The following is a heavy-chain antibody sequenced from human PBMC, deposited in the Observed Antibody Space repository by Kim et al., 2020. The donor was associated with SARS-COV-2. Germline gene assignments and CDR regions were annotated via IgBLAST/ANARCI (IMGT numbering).Heavy chain of an antibody. J-gene: IGHJ2*01. CDR1: GFTFSDYW. CDR2: INKDGRET. V-gene: IGHV3-7*03. CDR3: ARENWSFDV. Sequence: GGSLRLSCAASGFTFSDYWMSWVRQAPGKGLEWVTIINKDGRETYYVDSVKGRFTISRDNAKKSLFLQMNSLRAEDTAIYYCARENWSFDVWGRVTLGTV.